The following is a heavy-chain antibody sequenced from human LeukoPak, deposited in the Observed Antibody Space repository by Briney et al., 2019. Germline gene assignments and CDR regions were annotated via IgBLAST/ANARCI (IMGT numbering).Heavy chain of an antibody. CDR3: AGYGSGSYHKAFDY. D-gene: IGHD3-10*01. Sequence: SETLSLTCTVSGGSVSSGSYYWSWIRQPPGKGLEWIGYIYYSGSTNYNPSLKSRVTISVDTSKNQFSLKLSSVTAADTAVYYCAGYGSGSYHKAFDYWGQGTLVTVSS. J-gene: IGHJ4*02. V-gene: IGHV4-61*01. CDR2: IYYSGST. CDR1: GGSVSSGSYY.